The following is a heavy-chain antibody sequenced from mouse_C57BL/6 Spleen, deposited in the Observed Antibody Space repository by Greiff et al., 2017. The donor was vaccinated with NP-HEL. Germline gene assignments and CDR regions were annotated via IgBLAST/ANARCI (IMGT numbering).Heavy chain of an antibody. CDR2: IDPSDSYT. J-gene: IGHJ2*01. Sequence: QVQLQQSGAELVMPGASVKLSCKASGYTFTSYWMHWVKQRPGQGLEWIGEIDPSDSYTNYNQKFKGKSTLTVDKSSSTAYMQLSSLTSDDSAVYYCARHGFITTVVATDYWGQGTTLTVSS. CDR1: GYTFTSYW. CDR3: ARHGFITTVVATDY. D-gene: IGHD1-1*01. V-gene: IGHV1-69*01.